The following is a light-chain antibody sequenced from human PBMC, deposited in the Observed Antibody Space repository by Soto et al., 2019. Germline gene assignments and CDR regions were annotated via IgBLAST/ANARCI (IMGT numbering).Light chain of an antibody. J-gene: IGLJ1*01. CDR1: SSDFGDSNY. CDR3: SSFRSSSTSYV. V-gene: IGLV2-14*03. Sequence: HSDLTHPASVYGSPGQSITISCTGTSSDFGDSNYVSWYQQHPGKAPKLVIYDVSNRPSGVSNRFSGSKSANTASLTISGLQAEDEADYYCSSFRSSSTSYVFGTGTKVTVL. CDR2: DVS.